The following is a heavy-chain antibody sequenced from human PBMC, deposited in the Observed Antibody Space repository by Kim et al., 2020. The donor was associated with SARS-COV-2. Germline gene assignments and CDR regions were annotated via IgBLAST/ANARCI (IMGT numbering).Heavy chain of an antibody. Sequence: LKSRVTISVDTSKNQFSLKLSSVTAADTAVYYCARAAVVVPAAMSDWFDPWGQGTLVTVSS. J-gene: IGHJ5*02. D-gene: IGHD2-2*01. CDR3: ARAAVVVPAAMSDWFDP. V-gene: IGHV4-30-2*05.